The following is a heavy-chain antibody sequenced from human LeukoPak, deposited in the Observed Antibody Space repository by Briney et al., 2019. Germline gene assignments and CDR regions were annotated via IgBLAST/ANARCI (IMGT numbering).Heavy chain of an antibody. CDR2: MYYSGSP. D-gene: IGHD2-2*01. CDR1: GGSISSYY. V-gene: IGHV4-59*01. CDR3: ARDMGFCSSTSCYPWFDP. J-gene: IGHJ5*02. Sequence: SETLSLTCTVSGGSISSYYWTWIRQPPGKGLEWIGYMYYSGSPNYNPSLKSRVTISVDTSKNQFSLKLSSVTAADTAVYYCARDMGFCSSTSCYPWFDPWGQGTLVTVSS.